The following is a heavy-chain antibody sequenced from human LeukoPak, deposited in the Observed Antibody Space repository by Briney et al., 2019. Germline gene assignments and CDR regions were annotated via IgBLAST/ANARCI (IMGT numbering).Heavy chain of an antibody. CDR1: GFTFSRYA. V-gene: IGHV3-23*01. CDR3: AKGAATGLVDWFDP. Sequence: GGSLRLSCEASGFTFSRYAMVWVRQPPGKGLEWISTIIGSGSGAFYADSVTGRFTISRDNSENTMFLQMDNVRADDTALYYCAKGAATGLVDWFDPWGQGTLVSVS. J-gene: IGHJ5*02. CDR2: IIGSGSGA. D-gene: IGHD3/OR15-3a*01.